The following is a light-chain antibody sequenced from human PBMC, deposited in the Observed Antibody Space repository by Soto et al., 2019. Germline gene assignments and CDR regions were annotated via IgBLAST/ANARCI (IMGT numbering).Light chain of an antibody. V-gene: IGKV3-15*01. J-gene: IGKJ5*01. Sequence: EIVMTQSPATLSVSPGERAALSCRASQSVSSKLAWYRQRPGQAPRLVIYDTSTRATGVPARFSGSGSGKEFILTIRSLQSEDFGVYYFQQYNDWFSITVGQGTRLEIK. CDR3: QQYNDWFSIT. CDR2: DTS. CDR1: QSVSSK.